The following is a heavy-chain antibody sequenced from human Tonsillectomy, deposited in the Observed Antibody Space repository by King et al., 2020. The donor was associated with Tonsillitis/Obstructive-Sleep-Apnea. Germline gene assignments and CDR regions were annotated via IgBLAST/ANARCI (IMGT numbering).Heavy chain of an antibody. V-gene: IGHV3-30*04. CDR3: ATVADLFDY. CDR1: GLTFSRVA. J-gene: IGHJ4*02. Sequence: HVQLVESGGGVVQPGRSLRLSCTASGLTFSRVAIHWVRQAPGKGLEWVAVISYNGRNEFYTDSVKGRFTISRDNSKNTVYLQMDSLRAEDTAVYYCATVADLFDYWGQGTLVTVSS. CDR2: ISYNGRNE. D-gene: IGHD6-19*01.